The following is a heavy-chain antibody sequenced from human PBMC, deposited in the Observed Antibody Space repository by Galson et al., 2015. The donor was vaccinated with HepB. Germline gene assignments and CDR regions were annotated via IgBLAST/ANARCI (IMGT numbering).Heavy chain of an antibody. CDR2: TYYRSKWYN. J-gene: IGHJ6*02. CDR3: TRVRLLARGVDD. CDR1: GDSVTTNIVA. D-gene: IGHD2-15*01. Sequence: CAISGDSVTTNIVAWNWIRQSPSSGLEWLGRTYYRSKWYNDYAVSVQSRITINPDTSRNQLSLQLNSVTPEDAGVYYCTRVRLLARGVDDWGQGTTVTVSS. V-gene: IGHV6-1*01.